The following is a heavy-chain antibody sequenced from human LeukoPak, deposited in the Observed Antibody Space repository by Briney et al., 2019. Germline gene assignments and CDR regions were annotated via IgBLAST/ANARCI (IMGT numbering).Heavy chain of an antibody. J-gene: IGHJ4*02. CDR2: INPTSGDT. CDR1: GYTFIGSY. V-gene: IGHV1-2*02. D-gene: IGHD4-17*01. CDR3: ARDYGIDY. Sequence: ASVKVSCKASGYTFIGSYIDWVRQAPGQGLEWMGWINPTSGDTNYALKFQGRVTMTRDTSISTAYMELSRLRSDDTAVYYCARDYGIDYWGQGTLVTVSS.